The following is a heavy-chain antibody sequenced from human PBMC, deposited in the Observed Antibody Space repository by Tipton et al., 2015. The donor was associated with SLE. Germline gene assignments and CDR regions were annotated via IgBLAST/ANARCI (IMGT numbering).Heavy chain of an antibody. CDR3: ARSMATTKRVFDY. CDR2: IFYSGST. D-gene: IGHD5-12*01. J-gene: IGHJ4*02. V-gene: IGHV4-59*01. Sequence: LRLSCTVSGGSISSYYWSWFRQPPGKGLEWIGYIFYSGSTNSNPFLKSRVTISVDTSKNQFSLNLRSVTAADTAVYYCARSMATTKRVFDYWGQGFLVTVSS. CDR1: GGSISSYY.